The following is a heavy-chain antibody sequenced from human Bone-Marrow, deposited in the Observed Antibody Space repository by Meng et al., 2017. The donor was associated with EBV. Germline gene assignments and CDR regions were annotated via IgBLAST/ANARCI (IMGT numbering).Heavy chain of an antibody. D-gene: IGHD3-10*01. CDR2: IYHSGST. CDR3: ARAYSYGSRDLPGH. V-gene: IGHV4-4*02. J-gene: IGHJ1*01. CDR1: GVLISSTYW. Sequence: HRQAPGPGPWQPSRTLSLTCPVSGVLISSTYWWSWVRHTRGRVLEWLGQIYHSGSTNYNPSLKSRVIISVDKSKNQFSLRLTSVTAADTAVYYCARAYSYGSRDLPGHWGLGTLVTVSS.